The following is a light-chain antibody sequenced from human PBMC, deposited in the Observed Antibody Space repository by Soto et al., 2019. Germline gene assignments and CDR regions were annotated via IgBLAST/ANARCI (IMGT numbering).Light chain of an antibody. CDR3: QQYNNWPRGT. Sequence: EIVMTQSPATLSVSPRERATLSCRASQSVSSNLAWYQQKPGQAPRLLIYGASTRATGIPARFSGSGSGTEVTLTISSLQSEDLAVYYCQQYNNWPRGTFGQGTKLEIK. CDR2: GAS. V-gene: IGKV3-15*01. J-gene: IGKJ2*02. CDR1: QSVSSN.